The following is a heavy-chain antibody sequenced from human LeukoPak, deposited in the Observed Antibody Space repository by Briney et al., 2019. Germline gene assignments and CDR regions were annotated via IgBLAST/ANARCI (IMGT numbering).Heavy chain of an antibody. Sequence: GGSLRLSCAASGFTFSTYNMNWVRQAPGKGLEWVSSITSGGTYTYYADSVKGRFTTSRDNAKNSLSLQLSSLRAEDTAVYYCARGHYDILAASYKWTPDYWGQGILVTVSS. CDR2: ITSGGTYT. CDR3: ARGHYDILAASYKWTPDY. J-gene: IGHJ4*02. D-gene: IGHD3-9*01. CDR1: GFTFSTYN. V-gene: IGHV3-21*06.